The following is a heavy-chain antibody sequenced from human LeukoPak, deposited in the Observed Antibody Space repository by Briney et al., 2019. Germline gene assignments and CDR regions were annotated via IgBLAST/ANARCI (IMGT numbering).Heavy chain of an antibody. J-gene: IGHJ3*02. CDR1: GGTFSSYA. CDR2: IIPIFGTA. V-gene: IGHV1-69*13. Sequence: ASVKVSCKASGGTFSSYAISWVRQAPGQGLEWMGGIIPIFGTANYARKFQGRVTITADESTSTAYMELSSLRSEDTAVYYCARVSGLLWFGESTLGAFDIWGQGTMVTVSS. CDR3: ARVSGLLWFGESTLGAFDI. D-gene: IGHD3-10*01.